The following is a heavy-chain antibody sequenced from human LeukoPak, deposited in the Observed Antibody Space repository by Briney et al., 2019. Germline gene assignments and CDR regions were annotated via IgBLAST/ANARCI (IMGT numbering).Heavy chain of an antibody. CDR2: IDTSGST. CDR3: AILGYGFDY. D-gene: IGHD5-12*01. V-gene: IGHV4-4*07. Sequence: PSETLSLTRTVSGDSISNYYWNWIRQPAGKGLEWIGRIDTSGSTNYNPSLQSRVTISVDTSKNQFSLKLTSVTAADTAVYYCAILGYGFDYWGQGTLVTVSS. J-gene: IGHJ4*02. CDR1: GDSISNYY.